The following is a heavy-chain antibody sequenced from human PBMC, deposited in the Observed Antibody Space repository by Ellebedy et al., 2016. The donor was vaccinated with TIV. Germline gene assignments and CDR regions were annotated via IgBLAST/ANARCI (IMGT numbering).Heavy chain of an antibody. CDR1: GGTFSSYA. D-gene: IGHD1-14*01. CDR3: ATGPNQDFFDY. V-gene: IGHV1-69*04. CDR2: IIPILGIA. J-gene: IGHJ4*02. Sequence: AASVKVSCKASGGTFSSYAISWVRQAPGQGLEWMGRIIPILGIANYAQKFQGRVTITADKSTSTAYMELSSLRSEDTAVYYCATGPNQDFFDYWGQGTLVTVSS.